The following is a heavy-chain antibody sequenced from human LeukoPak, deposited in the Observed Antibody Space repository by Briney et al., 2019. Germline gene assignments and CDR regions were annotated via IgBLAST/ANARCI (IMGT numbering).Heavy chain of an antibody. J-gene: IGHJ6*03. CDR2: ISYDGSNK. V-gene: IGHV3-30*04. D-gene: IGHD1-20*01. CDR3: ARDNWYMDV. CDR1: GFTFSSYA. Sequence: PGGSLRLSCAASGFTFSSYAMHWVRQAPGKGLEWVAVISYDGSNKYYADSVKGRFTISRDNSKNTLYLQMNSLRAEDTAVYYCARDNWYMDVWGKGTTVTVSS.